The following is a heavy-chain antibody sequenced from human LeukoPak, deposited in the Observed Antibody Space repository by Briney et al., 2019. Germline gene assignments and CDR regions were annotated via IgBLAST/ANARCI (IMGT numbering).Heavy chain of an antibody. D-gene: IGHD2-21*02. CDR3: ARQSLSHYYFDY. CDR1: SDTIGGSSYY. CDR2: IYYSGRA. V-gene: IGHV4-39*01. Sequence: PSETLSLTCNVSSDTIGGSSYYWGWIRQPPGKGLEFIVRIYYSGRAYYNPSLKSRVTVSIDTSKKQFYLNLRSVTAADTAVYFCARQSLSHYYFDYWGQGTLVTVSS. J-gene: IGHJ4*02.